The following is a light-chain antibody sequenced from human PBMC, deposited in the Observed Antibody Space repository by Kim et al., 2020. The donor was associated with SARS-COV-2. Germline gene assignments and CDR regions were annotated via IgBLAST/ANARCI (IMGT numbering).Light chain of an antibody. Sequence: VALGQTGRITCKGDSRRSDYATWYQQKQRHAPVVVIYGRNNRPSGVPHRFSGSTSGNTASLTISGAQAEDEADFYCQSRDSGGNVVFGGGTQLTVL. V-gene: IGLV3-19*01. CDR2: GRN. CDR1: SRRSDY. J-gene: IGLJ2*01. CDR3: QSRDSGGNVV.